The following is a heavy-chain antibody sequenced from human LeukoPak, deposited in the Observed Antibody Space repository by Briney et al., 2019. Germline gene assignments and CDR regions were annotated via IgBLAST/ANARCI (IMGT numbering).Heavy chain of an antibody. CDR3: ARDANYYDSSGYLAAFDI. Sequence: SETLSLTCTVSGGSISSYYWSWIRQPPGKGLEWIGYIYYTGSTNYNPSLKSRVTISVDTSKNQFSLKLSSVTAADTAVYYCARDANYYDSSGYLAAFDIWGQGTMVTVSS. CDR2: IYYTGST. D-gene: IGHD3-22*01. V-gene: IGHV4-59*01. CDR1: GGSISSYY. J-gene: IGHJ3*02.